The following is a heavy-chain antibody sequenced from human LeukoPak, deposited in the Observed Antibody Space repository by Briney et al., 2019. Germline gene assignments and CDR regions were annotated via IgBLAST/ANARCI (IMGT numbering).Heavy chain of an antibody. D-gene: IGHD3-22*01. V-gene: IGHV3-11*01. Sequence: PGGSLRLSCAASGFTFSDYYMSWIRQPPGEGLEWVSYISSSGSTIYCADSVKGRFTISRDNAKNSLYLQMNSLRAEDTAVYYCARDLTMMSAFDIWGQGTMVTVSS. CDR2: ISSSGSTI. CDR1: GFTFSDYY. CDR3: ARDLTMMSAFDI. J-gene: IGHJ3*02.